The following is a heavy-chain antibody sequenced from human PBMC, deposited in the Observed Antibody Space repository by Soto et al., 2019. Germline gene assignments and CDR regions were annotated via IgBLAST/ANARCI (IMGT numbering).Heavy chain of an antibody. Sequence: SETLSLXCTVSGGSIRSYYWSWIRQPPGKGLEWIGYIYYSGSTNYNPSLKSRVTISVDTSKNQFSLKLSSVTAADTAVYYCARTPHDYGDYYFDYWGQGTLVTVS. CDR2: IYYSGST. CDR1: GGSIRSYY. D-gene: IGHD4-17*01. J-gene: IGHJ4*02. V-gene: IGHV4-59*01. CDR3: ARTPHDYGDYYFDY.